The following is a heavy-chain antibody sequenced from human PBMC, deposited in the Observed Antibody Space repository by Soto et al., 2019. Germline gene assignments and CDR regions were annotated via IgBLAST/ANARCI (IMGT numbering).Heavy chain of an antibody. D-gene: IGHD3-10*01. V-gene: IGHV4-31*03. CDR1: GGSISSGGYY. J-gene: IGHJ5*02. Sequence: QVQLQESGPGLVKPSQTLSLTCTVSGGSISSGGYYWSWIRQHPGKGLEWIGYIYYSGSTYYNPSLTSRITISVDTSKNQFSLKLSSVTAADTAVYYCARDGLGSGDDGWFDPWGQGTLVTVSS. CDR2: IYYSGST. CDR3: ARDGLGSGDDGWFDP.